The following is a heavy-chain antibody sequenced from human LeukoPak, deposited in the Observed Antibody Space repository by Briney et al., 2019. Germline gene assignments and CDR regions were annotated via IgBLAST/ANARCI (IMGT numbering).Heavy chain of an antibody. CDR1: GGSISSGSYY. CDR3: AREGPATDY. CDR2: IYTSGST. J-gene: IGHJ4*02. Sequence: SQTLSLTCTVSGGSISSGSYYWSWIRQPAGKGLEWIGRIYTSGSTNYNPSLKSRVTISVDTSKNQFSLKLSSVTAADTAVYYCAREGPATDYWGQGTLVTVSS. V-gene: IGHV4-61*02.